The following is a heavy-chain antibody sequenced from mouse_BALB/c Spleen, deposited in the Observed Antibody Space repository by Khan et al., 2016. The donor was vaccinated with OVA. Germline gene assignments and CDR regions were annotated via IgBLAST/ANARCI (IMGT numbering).Heavy chain of an antibody. V-gene: IGHV5-6*01. CDR1: GFIFSSYG. CDR3: TRVITTTTGDYYAMDY. Sequence: EVELVESGGDLVNPGGSLKLSCAASGFIFSSYGMSWVRQTPDKRLEWVATISSGGTYTYYPDSVKGRFTISRDNAKNTLSLQMSILKSEDTAMYYCTRVITTTTGDYYAMDYWGQGTSVTVSS. J-gene: IGHJ4*01. D-gene: IGHD1-2*01. CDR2: ISSGGTYT.